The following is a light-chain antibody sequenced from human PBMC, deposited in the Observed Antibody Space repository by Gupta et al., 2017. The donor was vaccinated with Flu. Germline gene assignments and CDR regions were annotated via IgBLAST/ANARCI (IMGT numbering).Light chain of an antibody. CDR2: DND. Sequence: QPVLTQPPSVSAAPGQKVTFSCSGSSSNIAINYVSWYQQLPGTAPKLLIYDNDKRPSGIPDRFSGSKSGTSATLGITGLQTGDEADYYCGTWDNSLSAVVFGGGTKLAVL. CDR1: SSNIAINY. CDR3: GTWDNSLSAVV. V-gene: IGLV1-51*01. J-gene: IGLJ2*01.